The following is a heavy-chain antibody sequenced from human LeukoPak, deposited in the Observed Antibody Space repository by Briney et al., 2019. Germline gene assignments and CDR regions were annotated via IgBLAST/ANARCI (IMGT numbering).Heavy chain of an antibody. CDR3: AKAAYDSPRYYFDY. CDR1: GFTFSSYA. V-gene: IGHV3-23*01. CDR2: ISGSGGST. Sequence: PGGSLRLSCAASGFTFSSYAVSWVRQAPGKGLEWVSGISGSGGSTYYADSVRGRFTISRDNSKNTLYLQMNSLRAEDTAVYYCAKAAYDSPRYYFDYWGQGTLVTVSS. J-gene: IGHJ4*02. D-gene: IGHD3-22*01.